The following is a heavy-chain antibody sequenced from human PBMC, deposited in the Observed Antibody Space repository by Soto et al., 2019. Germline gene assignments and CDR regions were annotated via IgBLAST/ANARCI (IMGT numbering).Heavy chain of an antibody. V-gene: IGHV3-48*03. CDR2: ITSSGDRA. J-gene: IGHJ4*02. CDR1: GFTFSYYE. CDR3: ARDIFDN. Sequence: EVQPVESGGGLAQPGGSLRLSCVASGFTFSYYEMNWVRQAPGKGLEWISYITSSGDRAQYADSVKGRFTISRDNTKNLLYLQMTSLSAEDTGLYYCARDIFDNWGQGTLVTVSS.